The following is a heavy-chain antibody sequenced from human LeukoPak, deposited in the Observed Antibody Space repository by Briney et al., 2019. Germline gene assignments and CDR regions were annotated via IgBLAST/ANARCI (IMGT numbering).Heavy chain of an antibody. CDR3: ARDRDMVVVLAGIDY. J-gene: IGHJ4*02. Sequence: SETLSLTCTVSGYSISSGYYWGWIRQPPGKGLERTGSIYHSGSTYYNPSLKSRVTISVDTSTNQFSQKISSVTAADTAVSYCARDRDMVVVLAGIDYWGQGTLVTVSS. CDR2: IYHSGST. CDR1: GYSISSGYY. D-gene: IGHD2-21*01. V-gene: IGHV4-38-2*02.